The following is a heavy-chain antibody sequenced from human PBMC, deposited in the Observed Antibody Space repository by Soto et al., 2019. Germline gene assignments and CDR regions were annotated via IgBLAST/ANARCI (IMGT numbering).Heavy chain of an antibody. V-gene: IGHV3-30*18. CDR2: ISYDGSNK. J-gene: IGHJ1*01. CDR1: GFTFSSYG. CDR3: AKAGYYDSSGYSGYFQH. D-gene: IGHD3-22*01. Sequence: QVQLVESGGGVVQPGRSLRLSCAASGFTFSSYGMHWVRQAPGKGLEWVAVISYDGSNKYYADSVKGRFTISRDNSKNTLYLQMNSLRAEGTAVYYCAKAGYYDSSGYSGYFQHWGQGTLVTVSS.